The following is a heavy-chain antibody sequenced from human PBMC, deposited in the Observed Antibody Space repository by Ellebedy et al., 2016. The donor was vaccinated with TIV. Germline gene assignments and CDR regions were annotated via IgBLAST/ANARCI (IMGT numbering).Heavy chain of an antibody. CDR3: SWQLDH. CDR2: ITVSGDYK. J-gene: IGHJ5*02. V-gene: IGHV3-21*01. CDR1: GFTFSGSG. Sequence: GESLKISXATSGFTFSGSGLHWVRQAPGKGLEWVSSITVSGDYKFYADSVKGRFTVSRDNAKNSLYLQMDSLRDEDTAIYFCSWQLDHWGQGTLVTVSS.